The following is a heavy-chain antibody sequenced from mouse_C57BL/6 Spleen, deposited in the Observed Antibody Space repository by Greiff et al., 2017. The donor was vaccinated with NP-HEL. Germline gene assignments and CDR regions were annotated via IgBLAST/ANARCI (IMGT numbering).Heavy chain of an antibody. CDR3: TRYDYAVGSDY. V-gene: IGHV1-15*01. CDR2: IDPETGGT. Sequence: QVQLQQSGAELVRPGASVTLSCKASGYTFTDYEMHWVKQTPGHGLEWIGAIDPETGGTAYNQKFTGKAILTADKSSSTAYMELRSLTSEDSAVYYCTRYDYAVGSDYRGQGTTLTVSS. D-gene: IGHD2-4*01. CDR1: GYTFTDYE. J-gene: IGHJ2*01.